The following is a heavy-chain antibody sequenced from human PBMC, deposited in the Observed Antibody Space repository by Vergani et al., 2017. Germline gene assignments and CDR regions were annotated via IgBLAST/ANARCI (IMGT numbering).Heavy chain of an antibody. D-gene: IGHD3-10*01. V-gene: IGHV4-39*02. J-gene: IGHJ4*02. CDR1: GDSIISRSYY. CDR2: IYNSGNG. Sequence: QMQLQESGPGLVKASETLSLTCTVSGDSIISRSYYWGWIRQPPGKGLEWIGSIYNSGNGDSSSSLKSRVTISADTSKNQFSLRLPSVTAADTAVYYCARDGVGGKYGSGSFDYWGQGTLVTVSS. CDR3: ARDGVGGKYGSGSFDY.